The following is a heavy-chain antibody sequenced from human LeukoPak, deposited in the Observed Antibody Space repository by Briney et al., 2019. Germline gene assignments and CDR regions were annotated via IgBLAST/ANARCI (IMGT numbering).Heavy chain of an antibody. CDR2: IIPIFGIA. J-gene: IGHJ4*02. CDR1: GGTFSSYA. Sequence: SVKVSCKASGGTFSSYAISWVRQAPGQGLEWMGRIIPIFGIANYAQKFQGRVTITADKSTSTAYMELNSLRSEDTAVYYCARDQVAGTGWFDYWGQGTLVTVSS. CDR3: ARDQVAGTGWFDY. D-gene: IGHD6-19*01. V-gene: IGHV1-69*04.